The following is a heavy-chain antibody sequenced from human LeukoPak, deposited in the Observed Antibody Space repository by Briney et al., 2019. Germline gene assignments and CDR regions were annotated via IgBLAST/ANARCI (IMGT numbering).Heavy chain of an antibody. CDR3: ARVREYYFDY. CDR1: GFTFSSYA. Sequence: LRLSCAASGFTFSSYAMSWIRQPPGKGLEWIGYIYYSGSTYYNPSLKSRVTISVDTSKNQFSLKLSSVTAADTAVYYCARVREYYFDYWGQGTLVTVSS. J-gene: IGHJ4*02. D-gene: IGHD2/OR15-2a*01. CDR2: IYYSGST. V-gene: IGHV4-30-4*08.